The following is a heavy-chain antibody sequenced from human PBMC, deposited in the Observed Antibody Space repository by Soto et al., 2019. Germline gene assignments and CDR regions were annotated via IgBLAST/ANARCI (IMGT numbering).Heavy chain of an antibody. J-gene: IGHJ1*01. Sequence: PSETLSLTCSVSGDSIRSTTYYWGWIRQPPGKGLEWIGSIYYSGRTNYNPSLKGRVSISIDMSKNRFSLKLSSVTAADTAVYYCATHNWNLDPWGQGILVTVSS. CDR2: IYYSGRT. CDR3: ATHNWNLDP. CDR1: GDSIRSTTYY. D-gene: IGHD1-7*01. V-gene: IGHV4-39*01.